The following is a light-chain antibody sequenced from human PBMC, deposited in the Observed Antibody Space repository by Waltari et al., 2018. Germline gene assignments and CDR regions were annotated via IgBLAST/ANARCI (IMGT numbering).Light chain of an antibody. Sequence: DIQMTQSPSSLSAYVGDRVTITCRASQNIYSSLNWYQQKPGKAPKLLIFAATSLQSGVPSSFSGSGSGTDFTLTISSLQPEDFATYYCQQSYNSPRTFGQGTKVEI. V-gene: IGKV1-39*01. J-gene: IGKJ1*01. CDR2: AAT. CDR3: QQSYNSPRT. CDR1: QNIYSS.